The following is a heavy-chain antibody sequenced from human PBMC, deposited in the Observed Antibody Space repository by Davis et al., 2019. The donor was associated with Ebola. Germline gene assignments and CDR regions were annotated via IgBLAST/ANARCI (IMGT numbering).Heavy chain of an antibody. Sequence: ESLKISCAASGFTFSSYSMNWVRQPPGKGLEWIGTIYYSGTTNYNPSLKSRVTISVDTSKRQFSLNLTSVTAADTAVYYCARGRGHYEYSGGDYWGQGTLVTVSS. V-gene: IGHV4-34*01. CDR2: IYYSGTT. CDR3: ARGRGHYEYSGGDY. J-gene: IGHJ4*02. CDR1: GFTFSSYS. D-gene: IGHD2-21*01.